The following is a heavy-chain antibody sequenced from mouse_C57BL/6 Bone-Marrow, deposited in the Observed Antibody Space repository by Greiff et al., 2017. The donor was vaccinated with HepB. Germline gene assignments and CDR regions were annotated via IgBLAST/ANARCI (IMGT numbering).Heavy chain of an antibody. CDR2: INPGSGGT. V-gene: IGHV1-54*01. CDR3: AAVVARDYWYFDV. Sequence: VQLQQSGAELVRPGTSVKVSCKASGYAFTNYLIEWVKQRPGQGLEWIGVINPGSGGTNYNEKLKGKATLTADKSSSTAYMQLSSLTSEDSAVYFCAAVVARDYWYFDVWGTGTTVTVSS. CDR1: GYAFTNYL. D-gene: IGHD1-1*01. J-gene: IGHJ1*03.